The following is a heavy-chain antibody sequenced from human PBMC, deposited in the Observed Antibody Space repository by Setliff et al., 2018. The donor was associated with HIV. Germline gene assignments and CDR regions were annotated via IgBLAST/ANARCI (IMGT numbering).Heavy chain of an antibody. J-gene: IGHJ4*03. CDR1: GGSFSGYY. CDR3: ARQFRYPGIAVAGSDY. D-gene: IGHD6-19*01. V-gene: IGHV4-34*01. Sequence: SETLSLTCAVYGGSFSGYYWTWIRQPPGKGLEWLGDINHSGKTNYNRSLKRRVTISLDTSKNQFSLRLTSVTAADTAVYYCARQFRYPGIAVAGSDYWGQGTMVTVSS. CDR2: INHSGKT.